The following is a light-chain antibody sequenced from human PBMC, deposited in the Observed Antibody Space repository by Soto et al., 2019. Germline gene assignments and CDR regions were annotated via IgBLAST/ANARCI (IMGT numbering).Light chain of an antibody. Sequence: EIVMAQSPAPLSVSPGERATLSCRASQSVSSNLAWYQQKPGQAPRLLIYDASTRATVIPARFSGSGSGTEFTLTISSLQSEDFAVYYFQQYDTSPITFWQGTRLEIK. CDR1: QSVSSN. J-gene: IGKJ5*01. CDR2: DAS. CDR3: QQYDTSPIT. V-gene: IGKV3-15*01.